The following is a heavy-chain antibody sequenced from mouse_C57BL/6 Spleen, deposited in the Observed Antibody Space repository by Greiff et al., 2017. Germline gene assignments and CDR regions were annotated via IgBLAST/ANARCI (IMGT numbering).Heavy chain of an antibody. CDR3: ARGQEGYFDY. J-gene: IGHJ2*01. CDR1: GFTFSDYG. CDR2: ISSGSSTI. Sequence: EVQVVESGGGLVKPGESLKLSCAASGFTFSDYGMHWVRQAPEKGLEWVAYISSGSSTIYYADTVKGRFTISRDNAKNTLFLQMTSLRSEDTAMYYCARGQEGYFDYWGQGTTLTVSS. D-gene: IGHD3-3*01. V-gene: IGHV5-17*01.